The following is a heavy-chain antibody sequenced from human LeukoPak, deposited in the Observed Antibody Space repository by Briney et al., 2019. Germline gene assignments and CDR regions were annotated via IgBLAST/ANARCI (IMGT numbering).Heavy chain of an antibody. J-gene: IGHJ4*02. CDR3: ASLEYNTFDY. CDR2: IYYSGKT. V-gene: IGHV4-39*01. D-gene: IGHD1-14*01. CDR1: GGSISSSDYY. Sequence: SETLSLTCTVSGGSISSSDYYWGWIRQPPGKGLEWIATIYYSGKTYYNPSLKSRVTISVDTSNNQFSLRLRSVTAADTAVYYCASLEYNTFDYWGQGTLVTVSS.